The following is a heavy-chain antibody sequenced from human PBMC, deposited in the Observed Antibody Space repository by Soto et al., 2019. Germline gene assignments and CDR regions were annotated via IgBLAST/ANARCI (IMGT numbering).Heavy chain of an antibody. J-gene: IGHJ5*02. Sequence: ASVKVSCKASGYTFTSYYMHWVRQAPGQGLEWMGIINPSGGSTSYAQKFQGRVTMTRDTSTSTVYMELSSLRSEDTAVYYCARDTFPMVRGPKGFDPWGQGTLVPVSS. D-gene: IGHD3-10*01. CDR2: INPSGGST. CDR1: GYTFTSYY. CDR3: ARDTFPMVRGPKGFDP. V-gene: IGHV1-46*01.